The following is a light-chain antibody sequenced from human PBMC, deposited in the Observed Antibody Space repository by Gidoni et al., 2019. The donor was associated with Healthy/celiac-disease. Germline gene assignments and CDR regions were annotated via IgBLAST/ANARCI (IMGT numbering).Light chain of an antibody. J-gene: IGKJ4*01. CDR3: QQYGSSPRILT. Sequence: EIVLTQSPGTLSLSPGERATLSCRVSQSVSSSYLAWYQQKPGQAPRLLIYGASSRATGIPDRFSGSGSGTDFTLTISRLEPEDFAVYYCQQYGSSPRILTFGGGTKVEIK. V-gene: IGKV3-20*01. CDR2: GAS. CDR1: QSVSSSY.